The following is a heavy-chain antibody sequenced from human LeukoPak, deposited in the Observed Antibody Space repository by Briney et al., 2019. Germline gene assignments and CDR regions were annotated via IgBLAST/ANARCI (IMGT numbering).Heavy chain of an antibody. J-gene: IGHJ6*03. Sequence: ASVKVSCKASGYTFTSYGISWVRQAPGQGLEWMGWISAYNGNTNYAQKLQGRVTMTTDTSTSTAYMELRSLRSDDTAVYYCARVVVPAALSSSPYYYYYMDVWGKGTTVTVSS. CDR3: ARVVVPAALSSSPYYYYYMDV. CDR1: GYTFTSYG. CDR2: ISAYNGNT. V-gene: IGHV1-18*01. D-gene: IGHD2-2*01.